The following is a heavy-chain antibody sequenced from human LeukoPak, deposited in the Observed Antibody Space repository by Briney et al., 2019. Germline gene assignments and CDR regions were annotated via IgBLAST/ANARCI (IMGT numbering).Heavy chain of an antibody. Sequence: GESLKISCKGSGYNFGDHYVAWVRQMPGKGLEWMGDIYPGDSEARYSPSFQGQVTISADKSIATAYQHWSSLKASDTAIYYCARSGDYFEYWGQGTLVTVSS. V-gene: IGHV5-51*01. D-gene: IGHD1-26*01. CDR1: GYNFGDHY. J-gene: IGHJ4*02. CDR2: IYPGDSEA. CDR3: ARSGDYFEY.